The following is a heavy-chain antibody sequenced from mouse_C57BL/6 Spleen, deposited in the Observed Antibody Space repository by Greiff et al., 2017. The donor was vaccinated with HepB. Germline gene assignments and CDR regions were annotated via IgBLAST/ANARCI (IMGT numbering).Heavy chain of an antibody. CDR1: GYTFTDYE. CDR3: TRSAGTGAFDY. J-gene: IGHJ2*01. Sequence: LQESGAELVRPGASVTLSCKASGYTFTDYEMHWVKQTPVHGLEWIGAIDPETGGTAYNQKFKGKAILTADKSSSTAYMELRSLTSEDSAVYYCTRSAGTGAFDYWGQGTTLTVSS. D-gene: IGHD4-1*01. CDR2: IDPETGGT. V-gene: IGHV1-15*01.